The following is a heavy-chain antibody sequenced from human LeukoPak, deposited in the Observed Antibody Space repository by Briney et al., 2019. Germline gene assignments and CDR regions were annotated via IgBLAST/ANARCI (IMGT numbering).Heavy chain of an antibody. CDR2: INHSGST. CDR3: ARVPLGSYYGSGGNFDY. V-gene: IGHV4-34*01. CDR1: GGSFSGYY. Sequence: SETLSLTCAVYGGSFSGYYWNWIRQPPGTGLEWIGEINHSGSTNYNPSLKSRVTISVDTSKNQFSLKLSSVTAADTAVYYCARVPLGSYYGSGGNFDYWGQGTLVTVSS. J-gene: IGHJ4*02. D-gene: IGHD3-10*01.